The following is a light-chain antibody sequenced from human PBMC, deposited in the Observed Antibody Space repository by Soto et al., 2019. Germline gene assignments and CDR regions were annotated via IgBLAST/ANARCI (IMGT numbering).Light chain of an antibody. CDR1: SSNIGAGYD. J-gene: IGLJ2*01. CDR3: QSYDSSLSGYVV. CDR2: DNS. Sequence: VLTQPPSVSGAPGQRVTISCTGSSSNIGAGYDVHWYQQLPGTAPKLLIYDNSNRPSGVPDRFSGSKSGTSASLAITGLQAEDEADYYCQSYDSSLSGYVVFGGGTKVTVL. V-gene: IGLV1-40*01.